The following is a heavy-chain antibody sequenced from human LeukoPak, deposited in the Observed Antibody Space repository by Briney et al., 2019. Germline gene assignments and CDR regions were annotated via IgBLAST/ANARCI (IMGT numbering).Heavy chain of an antibody. V-gene: IGHV3-74*01. Sequence: GGSLRLSCAASGFIFSSYWMHWVRQAPGKGLVWVSRINTDGSSTSYADFVKGRFTISRDNAKNTLYLQMNSLRAEDTAVYYCAGGGGLYYYDNSGYHYWGQGTLVTVSS. D-gene: IGHD3-22*01. CDR1: GFIFSSYW. J-gene: IGHJ4*02. CDR2: INTDGSST. CDR3: AGGGGLYYYDNSGYHY.